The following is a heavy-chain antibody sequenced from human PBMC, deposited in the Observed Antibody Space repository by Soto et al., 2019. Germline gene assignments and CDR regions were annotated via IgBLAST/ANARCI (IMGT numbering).Heavy chain of an antibody. D-gene: IGHD5-18*01. CDR2: IVVGSGNT. Sequence: VASVEVSCKASGFTFTNSAVQWVRQAGGQRLEWIGWIVVGSGNTNYAQKFQERVTITRDMSTSTAYMELSSLRFEDTAVYYCAAAKGESHGYGNYWGQGTLVTVSS. V-gene: IGHV1-58*01. J-gene: IGHJ4*02. CDR1: GFTFTNSA. CDR3: AAAKGESHGYGNY.